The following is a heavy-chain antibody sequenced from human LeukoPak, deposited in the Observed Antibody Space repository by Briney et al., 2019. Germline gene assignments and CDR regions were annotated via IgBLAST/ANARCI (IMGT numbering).Heavy chain of an antibody. CDR2: ISGSGGST. J-gene: IGHJ4*02. D-gene: IGHD5-24*01. V-gene: IGHV3-23*01. CDR3: AKGGRGLQFDY. Sequence: GGSLRLSFAASGFPFSTYPISWSRQPPGKGLEWVSAISGSGGSTYYADSVKGRFTISRDNSKNTLYLQMNSLRAEDTAVYYCAKGGRGLQFDYWGQGTLVTVSS. CDR1: GFPFSTYP.